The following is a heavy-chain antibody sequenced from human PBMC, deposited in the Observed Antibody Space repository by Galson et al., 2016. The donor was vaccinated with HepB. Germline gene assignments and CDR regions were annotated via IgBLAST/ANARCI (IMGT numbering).Heavy chain of an antibody. CDR1: GYTFTNYG. CDR2: ISVYKGDRNT. CDR3: ARDSRGDYFSGSSAFDY. D-gene: IGHD3-10*01. V-gene: IGHV1-18*04. Sequence: SVKVSCKASGYTFTNYGISWVRQAPGQGLEWMGWISVYKGDRNTNYAQKFKGRVTMTIDTSTSTAYMELRSLRPDDTAVYYCARDSRGDYFSGSSAFDYWGQGTLVTVSS. J-gene: IGHJ4*02.